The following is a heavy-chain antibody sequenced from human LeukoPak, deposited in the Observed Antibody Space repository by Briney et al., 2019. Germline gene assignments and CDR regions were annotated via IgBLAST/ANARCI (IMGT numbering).Heavy chain of an antibody. J-gene: IGHJ5*02. V-gene: IGHV1-2*02. CDR3: ARVSTSGYRDWLDP. CDR1: GYAFTDYY. Sequence: ASVKVSCKASGYAFTDYYIHWVRQAPGQGLEWMGWINPNSGGTNYAQNFQGRVTMTRDTSISTAYMELSRLKFDDTAVYYCARVSTSGYRDWLDPWGQGTLVTVSS. D-gene: IGHD3-9*01. CDR2: INPNSGGT.